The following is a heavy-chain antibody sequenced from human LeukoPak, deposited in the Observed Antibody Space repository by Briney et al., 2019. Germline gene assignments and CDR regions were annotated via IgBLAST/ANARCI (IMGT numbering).Heavy chain of an antibody. V-gene: IGHV3-72*01. Sequence: GGSLRLSCAASGFTFSDHYMDWVRQAPGKGLEWVGRTRNKANSYTTEYAASVKGRFTISRDDSKNSLYLQMNSLKTEDTAVYYCARAVGNGFDFWGQGTIVTVSS. CDR2: TRNKANSYTT. J-gene: IGHJ3*01. D-gene: IGHD1-14*01. CDR3: ARAVGNGFDF. CDR1: GFTFSDHY.